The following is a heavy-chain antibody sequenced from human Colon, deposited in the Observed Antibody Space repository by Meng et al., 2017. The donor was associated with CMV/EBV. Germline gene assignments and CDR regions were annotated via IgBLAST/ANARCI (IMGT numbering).Heavy chain of an antibody. V-gene: IGHV4-34*01. CDR2: INHSGST. J-gene: IGHJ1*01. D-gene: IGHD3-3*01. CDR1: GGSISGYY. Sequence: SETLSLTCTVSGGSISGYYWSWIRQPPGKGLEWIGEINHSGSTNYNPSLKSRVTISVDTSKNQFSLKLSSVTAADTAVYYCARGHLLWSGYYASGVFFQHWGQGTLVTVSS. CDR3: ARGHLLWSGYYASGVFFQH.